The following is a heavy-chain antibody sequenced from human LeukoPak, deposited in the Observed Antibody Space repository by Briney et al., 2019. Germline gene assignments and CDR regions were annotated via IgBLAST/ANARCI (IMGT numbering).Heavy chain of an antibody. D-gene: IGHD3-10*01. Sequence: PSETLSLTCTVSGGAMRDYYWSWIRQPVGKGLEWIGQIYATTETTNYNPSLFSRITMSIDTSKNQISLKLRSVTAADTAVYYCARTLWIGEGFQEWGQGTLLIVSS. J-gene: IGHJ1*01. CDR3: ARTLWIGEGFQE. CDR2: IYATTETT. CDR1: GGAMRDYY. V-gene: IGHV4-4*07.